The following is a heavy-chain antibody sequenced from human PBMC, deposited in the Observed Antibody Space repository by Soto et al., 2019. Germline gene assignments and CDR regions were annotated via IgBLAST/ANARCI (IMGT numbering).Heavy chain of an antibody. J-gene: IGHJ4*02. V-gene: IGHV3-7*01. CDR2: IKPDGSEK. CDR1: GFTFSNYW. CDR3: GRGVYGPVY. Sequence: EGSLRLSCAASGFTFSNYWMSWVRQAPGKGLEWVANIKPDGSEKYYVDSVKGRFTISRDNGKNSLYLQMSSLRAEDTAVYFCGRGVYGPVYWGQXTLVTVSS. D-gene: IGHD4-17*01.